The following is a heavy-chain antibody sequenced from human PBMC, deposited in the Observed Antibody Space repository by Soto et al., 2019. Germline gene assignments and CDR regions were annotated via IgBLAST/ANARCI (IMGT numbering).Heavy chain of an antibody. CDR2: ISAYNGNT. CDR3: TTRYRVVRGVPLADGPGFDV. D-gene: IGHD3-10*01. V-gene: IGHV1-18*01. J-gene: IGHJ6*02. Sequence: ASVKVSCKASGYTFTSYGISWVRQAPGQGLEWMGWISAYNGNTNYAQKLQGRVTMTTDTSTSTAYMELRSLRSDDTAVYYCTTRYRVVRGVPLADGPGFDVWGQGTTVTVSS. CDR1: GYTFTSYG.